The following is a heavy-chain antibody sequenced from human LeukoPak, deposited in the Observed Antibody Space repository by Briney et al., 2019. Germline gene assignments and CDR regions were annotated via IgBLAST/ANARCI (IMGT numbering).Heavy chain of an antibody. CDR3: ARVPTPCTSSTCSLHWFDP. CDR1: AGSISLGSYS. Sequence: SQTLSLCFIVSAGSISLGSYSLTLIRQPPGKGLEWIGYIYYSGSTNYNPSLKSRVSISVDTSRNKFSLRLSSVTAADTDVYYCARVPTPCTSSTCSLHWFDPRGRGTPVSV. D-gene: IGHD2-2*01. CDR2: IYYSGST. J-gene: IGHJ5*02. V-gene: IGHV4-61*01.